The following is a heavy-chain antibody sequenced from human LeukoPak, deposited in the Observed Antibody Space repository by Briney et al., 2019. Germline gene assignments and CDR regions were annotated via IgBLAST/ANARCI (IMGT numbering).Heavy chain of an antibody. CDR1: GFTFSDYY. V-gene: IGHV3-11*04. J-gene: IGHJ5*02. Sequence: PGRSLRLSCAPFGFTFSDYYMSWLRLAQGKGLEGVSCISSSGSTIYYADSVKGRFTISRDNAKTSMYLQMNRPRADDTVVYYCARGGPVVPAVISWFDPWGQGTLVTVSS. D-gene: IGHD2-2*02. CDR2: ISSSGSTI. CDR3: ARGGPVVPAVISWFDP.